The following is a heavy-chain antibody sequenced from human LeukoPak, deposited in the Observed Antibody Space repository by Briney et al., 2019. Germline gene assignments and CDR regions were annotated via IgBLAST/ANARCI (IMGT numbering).Heavy chain of an antibody. V-gene: IGHV1-46*01. CDR2: INPSGGST. CDR1: VYTFTSYY. D-gene: IGHD1-7*01. J-gene: IGHJ4*02. CDR3: ARGPRWNYFTTSAYYYFDY. Sequence: ASVKVSCKASVYTFTSYYMHWVRQAPGQGLEWMGIINPSGGSTSYAQKFQGRVTMTRATSTSTVYMELSSLRSEDPAVYYCARGPRWNYFTTSAYYYFDYWGQGTLVTVSS.